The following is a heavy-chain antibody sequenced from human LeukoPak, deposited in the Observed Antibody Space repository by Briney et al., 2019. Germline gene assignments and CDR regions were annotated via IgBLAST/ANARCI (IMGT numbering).Heavy chain of an antibody. CDR2: IYYSGST. V-gene: IGHV4-59*08. CDR1: GGSISSYY. CDR3: ARHGYYDFWSVYPDYYYYMDV. Sequence: SETLSLTCSVSGGSISSYYWSWIRQPPGKGLEWIGYIYYSGSTNYNPSLKSRVTISVDTSKNQFSLKLSSVTAADTAVYYCARHGYYDFWSVYPDYYYYMDVWGKGTTVTVSS. J-gene: IGHJ6*03. D-gene: IGHD3-3*01.